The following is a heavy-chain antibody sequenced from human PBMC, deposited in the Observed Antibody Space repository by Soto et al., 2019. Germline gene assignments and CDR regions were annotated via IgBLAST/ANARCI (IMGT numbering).Heavy chain of an antibody. CDR1: GFSFRGYG. D-gene: IGHD2-2*01. CDR2: ISSSSGST. Sequence: EVQLVESGGGLVQPGGSLRLSCAASGFSFRGYGLTWVRQAPGKGLEWVSAISSSSGSTFYADSVKGRFIISRDDSKNTLYLQMNSLRVEDTAVYYCTMPPSIKYGFDYWGQGTLVAVSS. CDR3: TMPPSIKYGFDY. V-gene: IGHV3-23*04. J-gene: IGHJ4*02.